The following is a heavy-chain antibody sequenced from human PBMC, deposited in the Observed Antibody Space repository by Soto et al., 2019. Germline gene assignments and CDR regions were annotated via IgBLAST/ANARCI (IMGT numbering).Heavy chain of an antibody. J-gene: IGHJ6*02. V-gene: IGHV3-48*03. CDR2: ISSSGSTI. CDR3: ASSSRYYYYGMDV. CDR1: GFTFSSYE. D-gene: IGHD6-25*01. Sequence: PXGSLRLSCAASGFTFSSYEMNWVRQAPGKGLEWVSYISSSGSTIYYADSVKGRFTISRDNAKNSLYLQMNSLRAEDTAVYYCASSSRYYYYGMDVWGQGTTVTVSS.